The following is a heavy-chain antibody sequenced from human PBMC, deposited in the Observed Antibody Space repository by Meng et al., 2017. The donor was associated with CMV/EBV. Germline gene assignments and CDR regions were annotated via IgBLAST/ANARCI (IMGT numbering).Heavy chain of an antibody. CDR3: VRDHNWGPDY. CDR2: IYPNSGGT. J-gene: IGHJ4*02. Sequence: QAQLVQPGAEVKSPGASVKVSCQTSGYRFSDHYMHWVRQAPGQGLEWMGWIYPNSGGTHYAQKFQDRVTMTRDTSISTAYMELSRLTSDDTAVYYCVRDHNWGPDYWGQGTLVTVSS. V-gene: IGHV1-2*02. CDR1: GYRFSDHY. D-gene: IGHD1-1*01.